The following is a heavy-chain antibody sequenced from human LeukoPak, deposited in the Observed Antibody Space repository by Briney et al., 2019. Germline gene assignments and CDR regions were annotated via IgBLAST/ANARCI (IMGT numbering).Heavy chain of an antibody. J-gene: IGHJ3*02. CDR1: GVSISSYY. D-gene: IGHD6-6*01. V-gene: IGHV4-59*01. Sequence: SENLSLTCTVSGVSISSYYWSWLRQPPGKGLEWIGNVYYSGSTNYNPPLKSRVTISVDTSKNQFSLKLSPVTAADTAVYNCARDRGSSSSGAFDIWGQGTMVTVSS. CDR3: ARDRGSSSSGAFDI. CDR2: VYYSGST.